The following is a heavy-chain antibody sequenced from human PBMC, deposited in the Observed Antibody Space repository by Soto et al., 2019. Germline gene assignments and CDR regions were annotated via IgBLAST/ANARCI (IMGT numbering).Heavy chain of an antibody. CDR1: GGTISTGGYS. J-gene: IGHJ4*02. Sequence: SETLSLTCAVSGGTISTGGYSWAWIRQPPGKALEWIGYIYYSGSTNYNPSLKSRVTISVDTSKNQFSLKLSSVTVAYLPVYYGASYGDYYLDYWGQGTLVIVSS. V-gene: IGHV4-61*08. D-gene: IGHD2-21*02. CDR3: ASYGDYYLDY. CDR2: IYYSGST.